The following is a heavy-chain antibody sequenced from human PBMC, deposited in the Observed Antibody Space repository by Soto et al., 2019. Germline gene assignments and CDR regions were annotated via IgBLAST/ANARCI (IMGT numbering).Heavy chain of an antibody. D-gene: IGHD6-13*01. CDR3: ARDAIAAAGTTFDP. Sequence: SETLSLTCAVSGGSISSSNWWSWVRQPPGKGLEWIGEIYHSGSTNYNPSLKSRVTISVDKSKNQFSLKLSSVTAADTAVYYCARDAIAAAGTTFDPWGQGTLVTVSS. J-gene: IGHJ5*02. CDR2: IYHSGST. V-gene: IGHV4-4*02. CDR1: GGSISSSNW.